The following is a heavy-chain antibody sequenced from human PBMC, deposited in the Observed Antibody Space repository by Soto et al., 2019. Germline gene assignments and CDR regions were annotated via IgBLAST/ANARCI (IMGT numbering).Heavy chain of an antibody. Sequence: PSETLSLTCTVSGGSISSYYWSWIRRPPGKGLEWIGYIYYSGSTNYNPSLKSRVTISVDTSKNQFSLKLSSVTAADTAVYYCAREVLDDSSGSYFDYWGQGTLVTVSS. D-gene: IGHD3-22*01. CDR1: GGSISSYY. CDR3: AREVLDDSSGSYFDY. J-gene: IGHJ4*02. CDR2: IYYSGST. V-gene: IGHV4-59*01.